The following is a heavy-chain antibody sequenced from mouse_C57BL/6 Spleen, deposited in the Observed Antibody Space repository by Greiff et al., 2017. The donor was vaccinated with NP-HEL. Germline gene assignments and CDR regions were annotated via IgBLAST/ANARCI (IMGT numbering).Heavy chain of an antibody. CDR1: GYSFTSYY. V-gene: IGHV1-66*01. Sequence: VQLQQSGPELVKPGASVKISCKASGYSFTSYYIHWVKQRPGQGLEWIGWIYPGSGNTKYNEKFKGKATLTADTSSSTAYMQLSSLTSEDSAVYYCARDGASSTVVSPSFAYWGQGTPVTVSA. D-gene: IGHD1-1*01. CDR2: IYPGSGNT. CDR3: ARDGASSTVVSPSFAY. J-gene: IGHJ3*01.